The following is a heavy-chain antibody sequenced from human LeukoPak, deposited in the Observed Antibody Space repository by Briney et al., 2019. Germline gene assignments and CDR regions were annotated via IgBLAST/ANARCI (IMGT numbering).Heavy chain of an antibody. J-gene: IGHJ4*02. CDR1: GFTFSNYA. CDR2: ISGGGGST. D-gene: IGHD3-10*01. CDR3: AKAFYYGSGSYYETFPNFDY. V-gene: IGHV3-23*01. Sequence: GGSLRLSCAASGFTFSNYAMSWVRQAPGKGLEWVSVISGGGGSTYYADSVKGRFTISRDNSNNALYLQMNSLRAEDTAMYYCAKAFYYGSGSYYETFPNFDYWGQGTLVTVSS.